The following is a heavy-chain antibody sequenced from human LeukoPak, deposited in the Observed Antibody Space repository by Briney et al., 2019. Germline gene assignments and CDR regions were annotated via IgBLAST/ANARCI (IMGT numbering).Heavy chain of an antibody. D-gene: IGHD3-10*01. Sequence: SQTLSLTCTVSGGSISSGDYYWNWIRQPPGKGLEWIGYILYSGSTYYNPSLKSRVTISVDTSKNQFSLKLKSVTAADTAVYYCARDQLVRGVINYCWGQGTLATVSS. CDR3: ARDQLVRGVINYC. CDR2: ILYSGST. V-gene: IGHV4-30-4*08. J-gene: IGHJ4*02. CDR1: GGSISSGDYY.